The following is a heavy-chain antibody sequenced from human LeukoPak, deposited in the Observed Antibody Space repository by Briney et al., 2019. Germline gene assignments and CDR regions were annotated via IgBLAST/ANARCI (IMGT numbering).Heavy chain of an antibody. CDR1: GGSFSGYY. CDR2: INHSGST. V-gene: IGHV4-34*01. CDR3: ARYGLGDSSGELTFDY. Sequence: PSETLSLTCAVYGGSFSGYYWSWIRQPPGKGLEWIGEINHSGSTNYNPSLKSRVTISVDTSKNQFSLKLSSVTAADTAVYYCARYGLGDSSGELTFDYWGQGTLVTVSS. J-gene: IGHJ4*02. D-gene: IGHD6-19*01.